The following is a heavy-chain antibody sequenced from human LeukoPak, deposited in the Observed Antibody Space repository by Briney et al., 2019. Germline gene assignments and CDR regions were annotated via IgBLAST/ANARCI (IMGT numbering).Heavy chain of an antibody. Sequence: GGSLRLSCAASGFTFSRYWMSWVRQAPGKGLEWMANIKQDGSDKYYVDPVKGRFTISRDNAKNSLYLQMNSLRAEDTAVYYCAREGGIAAAGTNYWGQGTLVTVSS. CDR3: AREGGIAAAGTNY. V-gene: IGHV3-7*03. CDR1: GFTFSRYW. J-gene: IGHJ4*02. D-gene: IGHD6-13*01. CDR2: IKQDGSDK.